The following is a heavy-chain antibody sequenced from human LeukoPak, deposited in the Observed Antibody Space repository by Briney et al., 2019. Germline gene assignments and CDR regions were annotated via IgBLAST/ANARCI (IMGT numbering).Heavy chain of an antibody. D-gene: IGHD6-19*01. CDR1: GFTFIDYD. V-gene: IGHV3-13*01. CDR2: IGIRGDT. CDR3: ARGGIQVSGIDEFDY. J-gene: IGHJ4*02. Sequence: GGSLRLSCAASGFTFIDYDMHWVRQVIGKGLEWVSAIGIRGDTHYSGSMKGRFTVSRENAGSSLYLQMNSLRAEDTAVYYCARGGIQVSGIDEFDYWGQGTLVTVSS.